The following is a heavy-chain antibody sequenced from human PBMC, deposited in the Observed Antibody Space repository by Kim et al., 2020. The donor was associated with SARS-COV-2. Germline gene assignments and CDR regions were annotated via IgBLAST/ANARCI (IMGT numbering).Heavy chain of an antibody. J-gene: IGHJ4*02. D-gene: IGHD4-4*01. CDR3: VRDMNPTVYDY. V-gene: IGHV1-3*01. Sequence: AANDQTKYSPKFQGRITISRDTSANTAYMELRSLTTKDTAFYYCVRDMNPTVYDYWGQGTLVTVSS. CDR2: AANDQT.